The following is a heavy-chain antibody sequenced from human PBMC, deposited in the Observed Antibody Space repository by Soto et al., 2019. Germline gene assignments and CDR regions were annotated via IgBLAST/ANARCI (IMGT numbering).Heavy chain of an antibody. CDR1: GFTFSSYW. CDR3: TRDIGGGGGY. D-gene: IGHD3-10*01. J-gene: IGHJ4*02. Sequence: EVQLVESGGGLVQPGGSLRLSCAASGFTFSSYWMHWVRQAPGKGLVWVSRTNEDGSTINYVDSVKGRFTISRDNAKNSWSLEMNRRGAEAAVVYYGTRDIGGGGGYWGPGTLVTVSS. V-gene: IGHV3-74*01. CDR2: TNEDGSTI.